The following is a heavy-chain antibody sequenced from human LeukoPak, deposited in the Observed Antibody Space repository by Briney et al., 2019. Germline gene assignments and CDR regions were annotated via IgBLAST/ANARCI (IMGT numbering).Heavy chain of an antibody. CDR1: GYSISSGYY. Sequence: SETLSLTCTVSGYSISSGYYWGWIRQPPGKGLEWIGSIYHSGSTYYNPSLKSRVTISVDTSKTQFSLKLSSVTAADTAVYYCARDGGRLGATFNWGQGTLVTVSS. D-gene: IGHD1-26*01. V-gene: IGHV4-38-2*02. J-gene: IGHJ4*02. CDR3: ARDGGRLGATFN. CDR2: IYHSGST.